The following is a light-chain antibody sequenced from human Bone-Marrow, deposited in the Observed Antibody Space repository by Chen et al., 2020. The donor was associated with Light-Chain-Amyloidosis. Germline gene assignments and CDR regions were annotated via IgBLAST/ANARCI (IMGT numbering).Light chain of an antibody. V-gene: IGLV3-21*02. CDR3: QVWDRSSDRPV. CDR2: DDS. J-gene: IGLJ3*02. Sequence: SYVLTQPSSVSVAPGQPPTIACGGNTIGSTSVHWYQQSPGQAPLLVVYDDSDRPSGIPERLSGSNSGNTATLTISRVEAGDEADYYCQVWDRSSDRPVFGGGTKLTVL. CDR1: TIGSTS.